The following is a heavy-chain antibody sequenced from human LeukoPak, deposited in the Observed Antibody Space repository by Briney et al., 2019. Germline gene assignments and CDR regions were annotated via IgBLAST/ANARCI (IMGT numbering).Heavy chain of an antibody. J-gene: IGHJ4*02. Sequence: GGSLRLSCAASGFTFSSYAMHWVRQAPGKGLVWVSRINSDGSSTSYADSVKGRFTISRDNAKNTLYLQMNSLRAEDTAVYYCARTLYSSGWYFPFDYWGQGTLVTVSS. V-gene: IGHV3-74*01. CDR2: INSDGSST. CDR1: GFTFSSYA. CDR3: ARTLYSSGWYFPFDY. D-gene: IGHD6-19*01.